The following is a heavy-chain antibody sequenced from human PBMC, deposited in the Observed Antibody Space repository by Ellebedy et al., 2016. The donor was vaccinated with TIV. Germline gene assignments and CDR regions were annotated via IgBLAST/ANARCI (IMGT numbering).Heavy chain of an antibody. D-gene: IGHD5-12*01. V-gene: IGHV1-2*02. CDR3: VRDSEMNSASAYDSGFDH. CDR2: VNPNTGGT. CDR1: GYMLTGYY. J-gene: IGHJ4*02. Sequence: ASVKVSCXASGYMLTGYYLQWVRQPPGQGLEWVGWVNPNTGGTVFAQKFQGRATMTRDTSITTAYMEMWGLTSDDTAVYYCVRDSEMNSASAYDSGFDHWGQGSLVTVSS.